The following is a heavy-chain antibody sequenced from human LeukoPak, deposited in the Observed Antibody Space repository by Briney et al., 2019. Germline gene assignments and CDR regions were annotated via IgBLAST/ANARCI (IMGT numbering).Heavy chain of an antibody. Sequence: PGGSLRLSCAASGFTFSSYAMSWVRQAPGKGLERVSAISGSGGSTYYADSVKGRFTISRDNSKNTLYLQMNSLRAEDTAVYYCAKPTWIQLWTTFDYWGQGTLVTVSS. V-gene: IGHV3-23*01. CDR2: ISGSGGST. CDR3: AKPTWIQLWTTFDY. D-gene: IGHD5-18*01. CDR1: GFTFSSYA. J-gene: IGHJ4*02.